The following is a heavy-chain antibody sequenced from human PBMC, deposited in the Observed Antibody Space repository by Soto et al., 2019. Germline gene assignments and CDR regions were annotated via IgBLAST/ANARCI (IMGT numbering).Heavy chain of an antibody. V-gene: IGHV1-3*01. CDR1: GFTLSRYA. CDR2: INGVSGST. CDR3: ARSPPPLGWYDT. Sequence: QVQLVQSGAEVKKPGASVKVSCKASGFTLSRYAIHWVRQAPRQRPEVLWWINGVSGSTRCSPKFQDRINMTPDTSATNAFMELSSLRSEDTAVYYCARSPPPLGWYDTWGQGTLVSVSS. D-gene: IGHD7-27*01. J-gene: IGHJ5*02.